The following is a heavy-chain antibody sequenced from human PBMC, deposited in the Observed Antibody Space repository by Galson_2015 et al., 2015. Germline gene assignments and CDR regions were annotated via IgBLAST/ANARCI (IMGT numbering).Heavy chain of an antibody. CDR1: GFTFTTYW. D-gene: IGHD2-15*01. J-gene: IGHJ4*02. CDR2: IKQDGSDK. V-gene: IGHV3-7*01. CDR3: ARQGGRAGSDY. Sequence: SLRLSCAASGFTFTTYWMSWVRQAPGKGVEWVANIKQDGSDKNYVDSVKGRFTISRDNAKNSVYLQMNSLRAEDTAVYYCARQGGRAGSDYWGQGTLVTVSS.